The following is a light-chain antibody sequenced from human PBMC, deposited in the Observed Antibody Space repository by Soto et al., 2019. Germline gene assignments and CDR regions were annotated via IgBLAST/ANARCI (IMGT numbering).Light chain of an antibody. V-gene: IGKV3-20*01. Sequence: EIVLTQSPGTLSLSPGERATLSCRASQSVSNNYLDWYQQKPGQAPRLLIYGASNRATVIPDRFSGSGSGTDFTLTISRLEPEDFAVYYCQQYGSAGTFGQGTKVEIK. J-gene: IGKJ1*01. CDR1: QSVSNNY. CDR2: GAS. CDR3: QQYGSAGT.